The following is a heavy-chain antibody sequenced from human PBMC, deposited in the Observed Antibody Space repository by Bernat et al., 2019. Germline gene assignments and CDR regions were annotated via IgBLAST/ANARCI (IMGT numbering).Heavy chain of an antibody. Sequence: QVQLQESGPGLVKPSETLSLICTVSGGSLSSGSNYWCWFRQSPGKGLEWIGYIYSSGSTKYNPSLKSRVTISADTSKNQFSLKLKSVTAADTALYYCAGGRYCSGGSCYSSNWFDPWGQGTLVTVSS. D-gene: IGHD2-15*01. J-gene: IGHJ5*02. V-gene: IGHV4-61*01. CDR3: AGGRYCSGGSCYSSNWFDP. CDR1: GGSLSSGSNY. CDR2: IYSSGST.